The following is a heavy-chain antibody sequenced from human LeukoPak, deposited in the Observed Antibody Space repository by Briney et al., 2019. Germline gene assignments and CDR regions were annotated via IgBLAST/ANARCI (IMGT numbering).Heavy chain of an antibody. J-gene: IGHJ3*02. CDR2: INWNGGST. CDR1: GFTFDDYG. D-gene: IGHD3-10*01. CDR3: ARGGPMVRGVISAFDI. Sequence: GGSLRLSCAASGFTFDDYGMRCVRHAPGKGLEWVSGINWNGGSTGYADSVKGRFTISRDNAKNSLYLQMNSLRAEDTAVYYCARGGPMVRGVISAFDIWGQGTMVTVSS. V-gene: IGHV3-20*04.